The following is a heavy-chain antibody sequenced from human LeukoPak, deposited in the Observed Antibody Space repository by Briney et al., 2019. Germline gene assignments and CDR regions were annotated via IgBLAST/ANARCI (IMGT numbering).Heavy chain of an antibody. J-gene: IGHJ4*02. Sequence: PGRSLRPSCATSGFTFSSYGMHWVRQAPGKGLEWVAVISYDGSNKYYADSVKGRFTISRDNSKNTLYLQMNSLRAEDTAVYYCAKDYDSSGQEQWYYFDYWGQGTLVTVSS. V-gene: IGHV3-30*18. CDR1: GFTFSSYG. CDR2: ISYDGSNK. CDR3: AKDYDSSGQEQWYYFDY. D-gene: IGHD3-22*01.